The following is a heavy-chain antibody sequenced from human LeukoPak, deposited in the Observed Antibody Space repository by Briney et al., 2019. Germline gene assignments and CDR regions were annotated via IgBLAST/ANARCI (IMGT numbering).Heavy chain of an antibody. D-gene: IGHD3-3*01. Sequence: PGGSLRLSCAASGFTFSSYSMNWVRQAPGKGLEWVSSISSSSSYIYYADSVKGRFTISRDNAKNSLYLQMNSLRAEDTAVYYCARDPGVAIFGVVEYYFDYWGQGTLVTVSS. CDR2: ISSSSSYI. CDR3: ARDPGVAIFGVVEYYFDY. V-gene: IGHV3-21*01. CDR1: GFTFSSYS. J-gene: IGHJ4*02.